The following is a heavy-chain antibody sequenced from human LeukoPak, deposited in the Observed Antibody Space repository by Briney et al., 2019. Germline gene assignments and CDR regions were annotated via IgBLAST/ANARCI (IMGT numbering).Heavy chain of an antibody. CDR1: GGSISSYY. V-gene: IGHV4-59*01. CDR2: IYYSGST. CDR3: ARDMEEVGGIDY. Sequence: SETLSLTCTVSGGSISSYYWSWIRQPPGKGLEWIGYIYYSGSTNYNPSLKSRVTISVDTSKNQFSLKLSSVTAADTAVYYCARDMEEVGGIDYWGQGTLATVSS. D-gene: IGHD1-26*01. J-gene: IGHJ4*02.